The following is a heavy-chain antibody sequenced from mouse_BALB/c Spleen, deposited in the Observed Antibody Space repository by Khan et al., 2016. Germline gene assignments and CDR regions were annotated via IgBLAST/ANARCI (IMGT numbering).Heavy chain of an antibody. V-gene: IGHV6-6*02. J-gene: IGHJ4*01. CDR1: GFTFSNYW. D-gene: IGHD1-1*01. CDR3: TRGYYRSSPSDAMDY. CDR2: IRLKSNNYAT. Sequence: EVKLEESGGGLVQPGGSMKLSCVASGFTFSNYWMNWVRQSPEKGLEWVAEIRLKSNNYATHYAESVKGRFTISRDDSKSSVNLKMHNLRAEDTGIYYCTRGYYRSSPSDAMDYWGQGTSVTVSS.